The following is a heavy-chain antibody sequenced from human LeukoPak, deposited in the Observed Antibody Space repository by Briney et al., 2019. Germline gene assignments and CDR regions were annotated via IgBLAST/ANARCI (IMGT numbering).Heavy chain of an antibody. CDR2: ISYSGST. J-gene: IGHJ4*02. CDR1: GFTFSNAW. CDR3: AREKRTSGSHYVDY. V-gene: IGHV4-59*01. Sequence: GSLRLSCAASGFTFSNAWMSWIRQPPGKGLEWIGYISYSGSTNYNPSLKSRVTISVDTSKNQFSLKLSSVTAADTAVYYCAREKRTSGSHYVDYWGQGTLVTVSS. D-gene: IGHD3-10*01.